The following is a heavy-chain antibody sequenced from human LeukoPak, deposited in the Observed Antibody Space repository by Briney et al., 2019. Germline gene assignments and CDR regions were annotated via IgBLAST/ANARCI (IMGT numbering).Heavy chain of an antibody. Sequence: PSETLSLTCTVSGGSISSSSYYWGWIRQPPGKGLEWIGSIYYSGSTYYNPSLKSRVTISVDTSKNQFSLKLSSVTAADTAVYYCARHVYSSSYSGSRKWFDPWGQGTLVTVSS. J-gene: IGHJ5*02. D-gene: IGHD6-6*01. CDR3: ARHVYSSSYSGSRKWFDP. CDR1: GGSISSSSYY. V-gene: IGHV4-39*01. CDR2: IYYSGST.